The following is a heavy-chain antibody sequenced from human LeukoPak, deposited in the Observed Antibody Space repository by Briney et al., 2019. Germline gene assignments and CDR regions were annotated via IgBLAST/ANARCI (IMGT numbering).Heavy chain of an antibody. J-gene: IGHJ3*02. CDR1: GFTFSTYF. Sequence: GGSLRLSCAASGFTFSTYFMHWVRQVPGKGLVWVSHINTDGSSTTYADSVKGRFTISRDNSKNTLYLQMNSLRAEDTAVYYCAKDLVTYRLCAFDIWGQGTMVTVSS. CDR3: AKDLVTYRLCAFDI. D-gene: IGHD3-16*01. CDR2: INTDGSST. V-gene: IGHV3-74*03.